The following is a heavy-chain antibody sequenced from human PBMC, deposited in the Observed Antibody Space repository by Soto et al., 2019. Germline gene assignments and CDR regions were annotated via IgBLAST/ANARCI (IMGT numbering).Heavy chain of an antibody. CDR1: GGSISSYY. Sequence: SETLSLTCTVSGGSISSYYWGWIRQPPGKGLEWIGNIYYSGSTYYNPSLKSRVTISVDTSKNQFSLKLSSVTAADTAVYYCAILTGYPPRYYYGMDVWGQGTTVTVSS. D-gene: IGHD3-9*01. CDR3: AILTGYPPRYYYGMDV. J-gene: IGHJ6*02. CDR2: IYYSGST. V-gene: IGHV4-59*12.